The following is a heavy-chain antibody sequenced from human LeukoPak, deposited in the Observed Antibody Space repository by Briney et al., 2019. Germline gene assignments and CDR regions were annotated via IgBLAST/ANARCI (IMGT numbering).Heavy chain of an antibody. CDR1: GFTFSSYS. V-gene: IGHV3-48*01. Sequence: PGGSLRLSCAASGFTFSSYSMNWVRQAPGKGLEWVSYISSSSSTIYYADSVKGRFTISRDNAKNSLYLQMNSLRAEDTAVYYCAGAYSGYDPDYYMDVWGKGTTVTVSS. J-gene: IGHJ6*03. CDR3: AGAYSGYDPDYYMDV. D-gene: IGHD5-12*01. CDR2: ISSSSSTI.